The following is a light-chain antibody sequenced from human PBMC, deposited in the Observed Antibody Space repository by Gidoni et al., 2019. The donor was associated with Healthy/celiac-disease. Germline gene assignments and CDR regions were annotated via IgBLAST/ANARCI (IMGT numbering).Light chain of an antibody. CDR2: GAS. J-gene: IGKJ1*01. Sequence: EIVMTQSPATLSVSPGERATLSCRASQTVSFNLAWYQQKPGQAPRLLIYGASTRATGIPARFSGSGSGTEFTLTISSLQSEDFAVYYCQQYKQWPPWTFXQXTKVEIK. V-gene: IGKV3-15*01. CDR1: QTVSFN. CDR3: QQYKQWPPWT.